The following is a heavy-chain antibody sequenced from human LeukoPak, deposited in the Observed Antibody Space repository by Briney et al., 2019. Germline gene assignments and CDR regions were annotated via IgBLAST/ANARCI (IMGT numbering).Heavy chain of an antibody. D-gene: IGHD6-13*01. J-gene: IGHJ3*02. CDR3: ARVIAAAFDI. Sequence: ASVKVSCKASGYTFTGYYMHWVRQAPGQGLEWMGWISAYNGNTNYAQKLQGRVTMTTDTSTSTAYMELRSLRSDDTAVYYCARVIAAAFDIWGQGTMVTVSS. V-gene: IGHV1-18*04. CDR1: GYTFTGYY. CDR2: ISAYNGNT.